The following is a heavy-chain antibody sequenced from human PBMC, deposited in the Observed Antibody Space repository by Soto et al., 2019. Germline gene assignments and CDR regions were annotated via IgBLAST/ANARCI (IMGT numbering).Heavy chain of an antibody. CDR1: GDSITSSPYY. J-gene: IGHJ4*02. CDR3: ARSGGTNSWYGVFDF. D-gene: IGHD1-7*01. CDR2: IYFGGNS. V-gene: IGHV4-30-4*01. Sequence: QVQLQQSGPGLVKPSQTLSVTCTVSGDSITSSPYYWSWVRQLPGRGLEWVGYIYFGGNSYYNPALKSRVTISLDRSKNQFSLELNSVTAADTALYFCARSGGTNSWYGVFDFWGQGTLVNVSS.